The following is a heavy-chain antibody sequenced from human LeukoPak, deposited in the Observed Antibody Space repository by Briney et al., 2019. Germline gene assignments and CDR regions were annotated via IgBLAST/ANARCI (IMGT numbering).Heavy chain of an antibody. V-gene: IGHV4-39*01. CDR2: IYYSVST. CDR3: ARHIAVAGLAFDY. Sequence: SETLSLTCTVSGGSISSYYWGWIRQPPGKGLEWIGSIYYSVSTYDNPPLKSRVTISVDTSKNQFSLKLSSVTAADTAVYYCARHIAVAGLAFDYWGQGTLVTVSS. J-gene: IGHJ4*02. CDR1: GGSISSYY. D-gene: IGHD6-19*01.